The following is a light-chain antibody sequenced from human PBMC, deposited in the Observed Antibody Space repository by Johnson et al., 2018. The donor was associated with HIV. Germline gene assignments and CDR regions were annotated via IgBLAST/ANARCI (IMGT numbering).Light chain of an antibody. Sequence: QSVFTQPPSVSAAPGQKVTISCSRRCSYIGTNYVSWYQQFSGTAPQPLIYENNQRPSGIPDRFSGSKPGTSATLAITGLQNGDEADDYFGTWHRSLNCYVVGSGTKVTVL. CDR3: GTWHRSLNCYV. CDR1: CSYIGTNY. J-gene: IGLJ1*01. CDR2: ENN. V-gene: IGLV1-51*02.